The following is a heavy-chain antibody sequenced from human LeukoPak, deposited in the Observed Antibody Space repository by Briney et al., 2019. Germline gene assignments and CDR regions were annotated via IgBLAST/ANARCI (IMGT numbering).Heavy chain of an antibody. CDR1: GYSISSDKY. Sequence: SETLSLTCEVSGYSISSDKYWGWIRQPPGKGLEWLGTIYHTGSTFYNPSLKSRVSISVYTSKNQFSLRFTSVTAADTAVYYCVRSHSGWQGHNNWFDPWGQGTLVTVSS. J-gene: IGHJ5*02. CDR2: IYHTGST. CDR3: VRSHSGWQGHNNWFDP. V-gene: IGHV4-38-2*01. D-gene: IGHD6-19*01.